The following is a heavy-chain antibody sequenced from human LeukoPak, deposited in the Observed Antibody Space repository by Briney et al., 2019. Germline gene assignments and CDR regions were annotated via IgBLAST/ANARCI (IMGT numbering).Heavy chain of an antibody. CDR3: ARKRSKAAFDI. CDR2: IYSGGTT. V-gene: IGHV3-66*01. Sequence: GGSLRLSCAPSGFTFSSYAMIWLPQAPGKALEWISGIYSGGTTYYADSVKGRFTISRDNSKNTLYIQMNSLRAEDTAVYYCARKRSKAAFDIWGQGTMVTVSS. J-gene: IGHJ3*02. CDR1: GFTFSSYA. D-gene: IGHD1-26*01.